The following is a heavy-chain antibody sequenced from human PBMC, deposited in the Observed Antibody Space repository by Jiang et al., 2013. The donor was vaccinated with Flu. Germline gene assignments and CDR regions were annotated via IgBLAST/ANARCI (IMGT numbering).Heavy chain of an antibody. Sequence: VQLLESGGGLVQPGGSLRLSCAASGFIFSSYAMSWVRQAPGKGLEWVSGISGSGGSTYYADSVKGRFTISRGNSKNTLYLQMNSLRAEDTAVYYCAKGMNIVVVISMDVWGKGPRSPSP. CDR3: AKGMNIVVVISMDV. CDR1: GFIFSSYA. CDR2: ISGSGGST. V-gene: IGHV3-23*01. D-gene: IGHD2-21*01. J-gene: IGHJ6*03.